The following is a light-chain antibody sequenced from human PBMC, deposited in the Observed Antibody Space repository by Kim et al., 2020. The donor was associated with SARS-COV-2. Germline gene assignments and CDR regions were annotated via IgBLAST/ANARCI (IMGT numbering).Light chain of an antibody. J-gene: IGLJ2*01. CDR3: NSRDSNDNVV. CDR1: SLRSYY. Sequence: VGLGQAGRITCQGDSLRSYYATWYQQKPGQAPILVIYGKNNRPSGIPDRFSGSSSGNTASLTITGTQAGDEADYYCNSRDSNDNVVFGGGTKLTVL. V-gene: IGLV3-19*01. CDR2: GKN.